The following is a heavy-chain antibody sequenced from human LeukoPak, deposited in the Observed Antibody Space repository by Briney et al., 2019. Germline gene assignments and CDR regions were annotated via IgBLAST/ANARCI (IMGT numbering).Heavy chain of an antibody. D-gene: IGHD5-24*01. V-gene: IGHV3-48*03. CDR3: VRAAYNGNHWAFDY. CDR2: ITGRSTTI. J-gene: IGHJ4*02. CDR1: GFTFGTYE. Sequence: GGSLRLSCAASGFTFGTYEMNWVRQAPGKGLEWLSYITGRSTTIYYADSVKGRFTISRDNAKNSLYLQMNSLGVEDTAIYYCVRAAYNGNHWAFDYWGQGTLVTVSS.